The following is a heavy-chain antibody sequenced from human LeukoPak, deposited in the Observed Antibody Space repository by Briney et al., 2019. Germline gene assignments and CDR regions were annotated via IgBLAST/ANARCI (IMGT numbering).Heavy chain of an antibody. J-gene: IGHJ6*02. Sequence: SVKVSCKASGFTFTSSAMQWVRRARGQRLEWIGWIVVGSGNTNYAQKFQERVTITRDMSTSTAYMELSSLRSEDTAVYYCAATHKQLTHLYYYYGMDVWGQGTTVTVSS. D-gene: IGHD5-18*01. V-gene: IGHV1-58*02. CDR1: GFTFTSSA. CDR2: IVVGSGNT. CDR3: AATHKQLTHLYYYYGMDV.